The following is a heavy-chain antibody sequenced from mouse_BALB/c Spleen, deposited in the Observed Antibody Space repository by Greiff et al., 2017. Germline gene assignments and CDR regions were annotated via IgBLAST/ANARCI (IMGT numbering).Heavy chain of an antibody. CDR3: ARSDGYYAAWFAY. CDR2: IDPANGNT. D-gene: IGHD2-3*01. CDR1: GFNIKDTY. J-gene: IGHJ3*01. Sequence: VQLKQSGAELVKPGASVKLSCTASGFNIKDTYMPWVKQRPEQGLEWIGRIDPANGNTKYDPKFQGKATITADTSSNTAYLQLSSLTSEDTAVYYCARSDGYYAAWFAYWGQGTLVTVSA. V-gene: IGHV14-3*02.